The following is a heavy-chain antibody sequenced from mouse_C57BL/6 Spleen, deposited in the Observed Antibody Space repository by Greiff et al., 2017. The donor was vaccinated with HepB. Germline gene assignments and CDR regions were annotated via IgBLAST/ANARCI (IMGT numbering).Heavy chain of an antibody. CDR3: ARRTTDWYFDV. CDR2: IDPSDSYT. V-gene: IGHV1-59*01. D-gene: IGHD1-1*01. Sequence: QVQLKQPGAELVRPGTSVKLSCKASGYTFTSYWMHWVKQRPGQGLEWIGVIDPSDSYTNYNQKFKGKATLTVDTSSSTAYMQLSSLTSEDSAVYYCARRTTDWYFDVWGTGTTVTVSS. CDR1: GYTFTSYW. J-gene: IGHJ1*03.